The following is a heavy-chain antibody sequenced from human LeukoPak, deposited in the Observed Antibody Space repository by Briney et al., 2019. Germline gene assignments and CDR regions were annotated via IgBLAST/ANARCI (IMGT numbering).Heavy chain of an antibody. J-gene: IGHJ4*02. V-gene: IGHV4-39*07. CDR1: GGSISSSSYY. CDR2: IYHSGST. Sequence: PSETLSLTCTVSGGSISSSSYYWGWIRQPPGKGLEWIGEIYHSGSTNYNPSLKSRVTISVDKSKNQFSLKLSSVTAADTAVYYCARGIAAAGTPFDYWGQGTLVTVSS. CDR3: ARGIAAAGTPFDY. D-gene: IGHD6-13*01.